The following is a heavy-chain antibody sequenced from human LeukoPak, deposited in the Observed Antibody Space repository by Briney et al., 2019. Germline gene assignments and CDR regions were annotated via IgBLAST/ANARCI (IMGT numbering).Heavy chain of an antibody. J-gene: IGHJ3*02. Sequence: EASVKLSCTASGYSFTSYDITWVRQAPGQGLEWMGWMNPNIGKTGYAQKFQGRVTMTRNTSITTAYMDLSSLRSEDTAVYYCARSSRARYDAFDIWGQGTMVTVSS. V-gene: IGHV1-8*01. CDR2: MNPNIGKT. CDR1: GYSFTSYD. D-gene: IGHD2-2*01. CDR3: ARSSRARYDAFDI.